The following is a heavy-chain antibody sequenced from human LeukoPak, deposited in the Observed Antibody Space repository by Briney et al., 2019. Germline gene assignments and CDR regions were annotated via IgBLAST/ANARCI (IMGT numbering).Heavy chain of an antibody. V-gene: IGHV1-2*02. CDR3: ARGRGAAYYDFWSGYYSFDP. Sequence: ASVKVSCKASGYTFTGYYMHWVRQAPGQGLEWMGWINPNSGGTNYAQKFQGRVTMTRDTSISTAYMELSRLRSDDTAVYYCARGRGAAYYDFWSGYYSFDPWGQGTLVTVSS. CDR1: GYTFTGYY. J-gene: IGHJ5*02. D-gene: IGHD3-3*01. CDR2: INPNSGGT.